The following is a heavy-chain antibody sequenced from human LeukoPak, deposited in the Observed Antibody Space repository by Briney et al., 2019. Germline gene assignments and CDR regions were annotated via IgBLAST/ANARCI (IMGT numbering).Heavy chain of an antibody. D-gene: IGHD2-15*01. CDR2: ISAFNGDT. CDR1: VYTFITYG. Sequence: ASVKVSCKASVYTFITYGIGLGRQAPVQGLEWMGGISAFNGDTTYAQTLQGRVTMTTDTSTSTAYMELRSLRSDDTAVYYCGRGPYCSGGTCYSQYFDYWGQGTLVTVSS. V-gene: IGHV1-18*01. J-gene: IGHJ4*02. CDR3: GRGPYCSGGTCYSQYFDY.